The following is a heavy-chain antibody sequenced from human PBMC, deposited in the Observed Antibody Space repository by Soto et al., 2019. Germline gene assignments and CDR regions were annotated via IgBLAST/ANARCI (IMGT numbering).Heavy chain of an antibody. CDR2: ISAYNGNT. CDR3: AREKGYYDFWSGYSDPRRFDY. CDR1: GYTFTSYG. D-gene: IGHD3-3*01. V-gene: IGHV1-18*01. J-gene: IGHJ4*02. Sequence: ASVKVSCKASGYTFTSYGISWVRQAPGQGLEWMGWISAYNGNTNYAQKLQGRVTMTTDTSTSTAYMELRSLRSDDTAVYYCAREKGYYDFWSGYSDPRRFDYWGQGPLVTVSS.